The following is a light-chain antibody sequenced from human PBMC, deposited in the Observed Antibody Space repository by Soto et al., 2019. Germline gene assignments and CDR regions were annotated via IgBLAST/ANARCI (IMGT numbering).Light chain of an antibody. CDR2: GAS. Sequence: EIVMTQSPATLSVSPGARATLSCRASQSVGSNLAWYQQKPGQAPSLLIYGASTRATAFPARFSGSGSGTEFTLTISSLQSGDFAIYFCQQYQNWPLTFGPGTKVEVK. J-gene: IGKJ3*01. CDR3: QQYQNWPLT. CDR1: QSVGSN. V-gene: IGKV3-15*01.